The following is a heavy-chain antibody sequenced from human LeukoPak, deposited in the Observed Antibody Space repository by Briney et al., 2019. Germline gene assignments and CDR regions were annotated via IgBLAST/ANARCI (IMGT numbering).Heavy chain of an antibody. Sequence: AGGSLRLSCAASGFTFSSYAMSWVRQAPGKRLEWVSAISGSGGSTYYADSVKGRFTISRDNSKNTLYLQMNSLRAEDTAVYYCAKDRNDFWSGYSHANWFDPWGQGTLVTVSS. V-gene: IGHV3-23*01. CDR3: AKDRNDFWSGYSHANWFDP. D-gene: IGHD3-3*01. CDR2: ISGSGGST. J-gene: IGHJ5*02. CDR1: GFTFSSYA.